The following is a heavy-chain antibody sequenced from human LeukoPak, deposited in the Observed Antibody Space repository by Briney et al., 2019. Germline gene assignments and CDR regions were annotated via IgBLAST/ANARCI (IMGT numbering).Heavy chain of an antibody. CDR1: GFIVSSNY. J-gene: IGHJ4*02. CDR2: IYSGGTT. Sequence: GGSLRLSCAASGFIVSSNYMSWVRQAPGKGLEWVSVIYSGGTTYYADSVKGRFTISRDNSKNTVYLQMSNLRAEDTAVYYCARDSGKVGDDGILDYWGQGTLVTVSS. CDR3: ARDSGKVGDDGILDY. D-gene: IGHD2-21*01. V-gene: IGHV3-53*01.